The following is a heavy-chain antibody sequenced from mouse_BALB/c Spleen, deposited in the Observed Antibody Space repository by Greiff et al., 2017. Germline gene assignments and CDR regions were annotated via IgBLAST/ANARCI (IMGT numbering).Heavy chain of an antibody. CDR2: ISSGSSTI. Sequence: EVKLVESGGGLVQPGGSRKLSCAASGFTFSSFGMHWVRQAPEKGLEWVAYISSGSSTIYYADTVKGRFTISRDNPKNTLFLQMTSLRSEDTAMYYCARGGYGNAMDYWGQGTSVTVSS. D-gene: IGHD1-2*01. J-gene: IGHJ4*01. V-gene: IGHV5-17*02. CDR3: ARGGYGNAMDY. CDR1: GFTFSSFG.